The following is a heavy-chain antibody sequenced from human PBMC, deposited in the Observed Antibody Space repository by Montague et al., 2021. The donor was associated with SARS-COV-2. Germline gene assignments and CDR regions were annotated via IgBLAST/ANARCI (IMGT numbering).Heavy chain of an antibody. CDR3: ARDTPYYYGSGSYYEPRRVFDY. CDR2: IRSSGSTI. D-gene: IGHD3-10*01. CDR1: GFTFSNYV. Sequence: SLRLSCAASGFTFSNYVMSWVRRAPGKGLERLSYIRSSGSTIYYADSVKGRFTISRDNAKNSLYLQMNSLRAEDTAVYYCARDTPYYYGSGSYYEPRRVFDYWGQGTLVTVSS. J-gene: IGHJ4*02. V-gene: IGHV3-48*03.